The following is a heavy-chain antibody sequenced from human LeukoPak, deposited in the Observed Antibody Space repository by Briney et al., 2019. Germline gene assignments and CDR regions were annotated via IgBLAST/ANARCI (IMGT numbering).Heavy chain of an antibody. V-gene: IGHV1-8*03. CDR2: MNPNSGNT. J-gene: IGHJ4*02. CDR3: ARGATVTEEFDY. CDR1: GYTCTSYD. D-gene: IGHD4-17*01. Sequence: ASVKVSGKASGYTCTSYDINWVRQATGQGLEWMGWMNPNSGNTGYAQKFQGRVTITRNTSISTAYMELSSLRSEDTAVYYCARGATVTEEFDYWGQGTLVTVSS.